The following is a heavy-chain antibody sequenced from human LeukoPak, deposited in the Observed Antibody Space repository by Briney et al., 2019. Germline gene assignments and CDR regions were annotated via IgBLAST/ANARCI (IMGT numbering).Heavy chain of an antibody. CDR2: IKQDGSEK. J-gene: IGHJ4*02. CDR3: ARASSVPPIYDSSGYCWDFGY. Sequence: GGSLRLSCAASGFTFSSYWMSWVRQAPGKGLEWVANIKQDGSEKYYVDSVKGRFTISRDNAKNSLYLQMNSLRAEDTAVYYCARASSVPPIYDSSGYCWDFGYWGQGTLVTVSS. CDR1: GFTFSSYW. V-gene: IGHV3-7*01. D-gene: IGHD3-22*01.